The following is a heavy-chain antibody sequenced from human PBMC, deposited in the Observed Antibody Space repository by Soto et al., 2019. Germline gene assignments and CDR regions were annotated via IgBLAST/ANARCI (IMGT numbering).Heavy chain of an antibody. D-gene: IGHD7-27*01. Sequence: EVQLVESGGGLVKPGGSLRLSCTASGFTFSNHNMNWVRQAPGKGLEWLSSISGSSGFVSYADSVKGRFTISRHTAKYSVSLQMNSLRVEDTAVYFCARDDVSRTGEEGLLDYWGQGTLVTVSS. CDR1: GFTFSNHN. J-gene: IGHJ4*02. CDR2: ISGSSGFV. CDR3: ARDDVSRTGEEGLLDY. V-gene: IGHV3-21*01.